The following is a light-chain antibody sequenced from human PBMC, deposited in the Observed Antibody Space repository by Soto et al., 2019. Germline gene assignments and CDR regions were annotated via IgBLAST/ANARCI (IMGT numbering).Light chain of an antibody. CDR1: QSISSY. CDR3: QQSYSTPWT. J-gene: IGKJ1*01. CDR2: AAS. Sequence: DIQMTQSPSSLSASVGDRVTITCRASQSISSYLNWYQQKPGKAPKLLIHAASSLQSGVPSRFSGSGSGTGFTLTISSLQPEDFATYYCQQSYSTPWTFGQGTKVEIK. V-gene: IGKV1-39*01.